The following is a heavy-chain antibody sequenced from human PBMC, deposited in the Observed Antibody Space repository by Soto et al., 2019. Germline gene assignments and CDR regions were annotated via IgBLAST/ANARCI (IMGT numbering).Heavy chain of an antibody. CDR2: ISAYNGNT. J-gene: IGHJ5*02. Sequence: ASVKVSCKASGYTFTSYGISWVRQAPGQGLEWMGWISAYNGNTNYAQKLQGRVTMTTDTSTGTAYMELRSLRSDDTAVYYCAREDIVVVPAATWFDPWGQGTLVTVSS. CDR1: GYTFTSYG. V-gene: IGHV1-18*01. D-gene: IGHD2-2*01. CDR3: AREDIVVVPAATWFDP.